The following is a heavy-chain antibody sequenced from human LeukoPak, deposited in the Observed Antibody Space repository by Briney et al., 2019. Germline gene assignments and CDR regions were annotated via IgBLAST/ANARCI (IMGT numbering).Heavy chain of an antibody. Sequence: PSGTLSLTCGVSGGSISSTNWWTWVRQPPGEGLEWIGEVHLSGRTNYNPSLESRVTMSVDMSENHISLKLTSVTAADTAVYYCARERGPYRPLDYSGQGTLVTVSS. J-gene: IGHJ4*02. CDR3: ARERGPYRPLDY. V-gene: IGHV4-4*02. CDR2: VHLSGRT. CDR1: GGSISSTNW.